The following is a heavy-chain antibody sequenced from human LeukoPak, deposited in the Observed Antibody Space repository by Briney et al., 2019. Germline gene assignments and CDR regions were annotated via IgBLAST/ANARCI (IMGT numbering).Heavy chain of an antibody. CDR3: ATSYSYDRSAYTSHYSYYGLDV. V-gene: IGHV3-64*01. D-gene: IGHD3-22*01. CDR2: IDSNGGST. CDR1: GFRFSTYA. J-gene: IGHJ6*02. Sequence: KSEGSLRLSCEASGFRFSTYAMYWVRQAPGKGLECVSAIDSNGGSTFHAKSMEGRFTISRDNSKNTLYLQMGSLRAEDMAVYYCATSYSYDRSAYTSHYSYYGLDVWGQGTTVTVSS.